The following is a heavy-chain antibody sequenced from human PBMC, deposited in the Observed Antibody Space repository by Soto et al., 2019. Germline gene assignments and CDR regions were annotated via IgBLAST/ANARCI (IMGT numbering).Heavy chain of an antibody. Sequence: PSETLSLTCTVSGGSISSGGYYWSWIRQHPGKGLEWIGYIYYSGSTYYNPSLKSRVTISVDTSKNQFSLKLSSVTAADTAVYYCARDHDEGGWFDYWGQGTLVTVSS. D-gene: IGHD1-1*01. CDR2: IYYSGST. CDR3: ARDHDEGGWFDY. J-gene: IGHJ4*02. CDR1: GGSISSGGYY. V-gene: IGHV4-31*03.